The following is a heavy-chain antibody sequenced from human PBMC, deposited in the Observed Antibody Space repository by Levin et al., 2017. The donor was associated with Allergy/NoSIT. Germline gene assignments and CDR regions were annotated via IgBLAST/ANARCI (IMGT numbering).Heavy chain of an antibody. Sequence: SETLSLTCAISVDTVSNNIAAWHWIRQSPSRGLEWLVRTYYRSKWYYDCAVSVKSRITISPDTSKNQLSLQLNSVTPEDTAVYFCARDPGVNAFDIWGQGTMVTVSS. CDR2: TYYRSKWYY. V-gene: IGHV6-1*01. CDR3: ARDPGVNAFDI. D-gene: IGHD3-10*01. CDR1: VDTVSNNIAA. J-gene: IGHJ3*02.